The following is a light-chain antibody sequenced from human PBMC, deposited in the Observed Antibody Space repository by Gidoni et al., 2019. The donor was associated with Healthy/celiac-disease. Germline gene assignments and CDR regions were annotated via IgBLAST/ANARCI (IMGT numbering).Light chain of an antibody. CDR3: QQYYSTPWA. Sequence: DIVLTQSPDSLAVSLGERATINCKSSQSVLYSSNNKNYLAWYQQKPGQPPKLLIYWSSTREYGVPDRFSGSGSGTDFTLTISSLQAEDGAVYYCQQYYSTPWAFGQGTKVEIK. CDR1: QSVLYSSNNKNY. V-gene: IGKV4-1*01. J-gene: IGKJ1*01. CDR2: WSS.